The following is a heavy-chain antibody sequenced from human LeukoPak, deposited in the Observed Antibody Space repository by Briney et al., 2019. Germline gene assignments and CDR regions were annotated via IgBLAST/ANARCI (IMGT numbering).Heavy chain of an antibody. Sequence: GGSLRLSCAASGFTFSDYYMSWIRQAPGKGLEWVSYISSSGSTIYYADSVKGRFTISRDNAKNSLYLKMNSLRAEDTAVYYCARHRAMIVGDAFDIWGQGTMVTISS. J-gene: IGHJ3*02. CDR3: ARHRAMIVGDAFDI. V-gene: IGHV3-11*01. D-gene: IGHD3-22*01. CDR2: ISSSGSTI. CDR1: GFTFSDYY.